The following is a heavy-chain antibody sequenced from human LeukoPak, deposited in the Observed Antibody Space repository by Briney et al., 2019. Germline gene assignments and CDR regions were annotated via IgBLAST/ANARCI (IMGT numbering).Heavy chain of an antibody. CDR2: IKQDGSEK. D-gene: IGHD2-2*02. Sequence: GGSLRVSCAASGFTFSSYWMSWVRQAPGKGLEWVANIKQDGSEKYYVDSVKGRFTISRDNAKNSLYLQMNSLRAEDTAVYYCARDLADIVVVPAAIPQTFDYWGQGTLVTVSS. CDR3: ARDLADIVVVPAAIPQTFDY. J-gene: IGHJ4*02. CDR1: GFTFSSYW. V-gene: IGHV3-7*01.